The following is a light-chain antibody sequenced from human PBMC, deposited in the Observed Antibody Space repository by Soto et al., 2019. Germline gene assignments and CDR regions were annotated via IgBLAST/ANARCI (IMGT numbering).Light chain of an antibody. Sequence: QLVLTQSPSASASLGASVKLTCTLSSGHSSFPIAWHHQQPEKGPRYLMTVNSDGSHSKGDGIPDRFSGSSSGAERYLTISSLQSEDEADYYCQTWGTGIVVFGGGTQLTVL. V-gene: IGLV4-69*01. CDR2: VNSDGSH. CDR1: SGHSSFP. CDR3: QTWGTGIVV. J-gene: IGLJ2*01.